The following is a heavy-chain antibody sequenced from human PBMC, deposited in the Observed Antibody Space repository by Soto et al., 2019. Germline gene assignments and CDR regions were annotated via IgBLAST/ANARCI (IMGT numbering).Heavy chain of an antibody. CDR3: ARAVVPAAQNWCEH. J-gene: IGHJ5*02. Sequence: ASVKVSCKASGYTFTSYAMHWVRQAPGQRLEWMGWVHAGNGNTKYSQKFQGRVTITRDTSASIAYMELSSLRSEDTAVYYCARAVVPAAQNWCEHWGQRTLVSASS. CDR1: GYTFTSYA. D-gene: IGHD2-2*01. V-gene: IGHV1-3*01. CDR2: VHAGNGNT.